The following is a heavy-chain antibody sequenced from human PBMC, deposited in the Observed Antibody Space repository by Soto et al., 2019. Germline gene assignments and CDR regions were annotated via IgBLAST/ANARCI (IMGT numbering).Heavy chain of an antibody. J-gene: IGHJ6*02. Sequence: SETRYLTWPVSGGSISSGGYCWSWIRQHPGKGLEWIGYIYYSGSTYYNPSLKSRVTISVDTSKNQFSLKLSSVTAADTAVYYCAREPRGLTYYGMDVWGQGTTATVSS. CDR3: AREPRGLTYYGMDV. CDR1: GGSISSGGYC. V-gene: IGHV4-31*02. CDR2: IYYSGST.